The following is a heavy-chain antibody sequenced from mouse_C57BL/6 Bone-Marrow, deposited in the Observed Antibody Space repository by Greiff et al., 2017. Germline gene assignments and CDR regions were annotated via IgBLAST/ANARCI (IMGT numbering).Heavy chain of an antibody. CDR1: GFTFSSYT. V-gene: IGHV5-9*01. CDR2: ISGGGGNT. Sequence: EVKLVESGGGLVKPGGSLKLSCAASGFTFSSYTMSWVRQTPEKRLEWVATISGGGGNTYCPDSVKGRFTISRDNAKNTLYLQMSSLRSEDTALYYCARHGGMVTSYFYWYFDVWGTGTTVTVSS. D-gene: IGHD2-10*02. CDR3: ARHGGMVTSYFYWYFDV. J-gene: IGHJ1*03.